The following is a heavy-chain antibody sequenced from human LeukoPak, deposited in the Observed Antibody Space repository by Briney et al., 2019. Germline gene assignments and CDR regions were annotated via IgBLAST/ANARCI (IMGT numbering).Heavy chain of an antibody. J-gene: IGHJ4*02. Sequence: GGSLRLSCAASGFTFSSYWMHWVRQAPGKGLVWVSRLNTDGTYTAYADSVKGRFTISRDNSKNTLYLQMNSLRTEDTAVYYCAKDRRYCSSSGCHQSDFDYWGQGTLVTVSS. CDR2: LNTDGTYT. D-gene: IGHD2-2*01. CDR3: AKDRRYCSSSGCHQSDFDY. CDR1: GFTFSSYW. V-gene: IGHV3-74*01.